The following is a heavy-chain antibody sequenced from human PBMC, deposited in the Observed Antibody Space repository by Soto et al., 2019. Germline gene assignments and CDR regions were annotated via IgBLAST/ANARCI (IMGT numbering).Heavy chain of an antibody. D-gene: IGHD3-3*01. Sequence: ASVKVSCKASGYTFTSYDITWVRQATGQGLEWMGWMNPNSGNTGYAQKFQGRVTMTRNTSISTAYMELSSLRSEDTAVYYCARDFWSGYYFHYYGMDVWGQGTTVTVSS. V-gene: IGHV1-8*01. CDR3: ARDFWSGYYFHYYGMDV. J-gene: IGHJ6*02. CDR1: GYTFTSYD. CDR2: MNPNSGNT.